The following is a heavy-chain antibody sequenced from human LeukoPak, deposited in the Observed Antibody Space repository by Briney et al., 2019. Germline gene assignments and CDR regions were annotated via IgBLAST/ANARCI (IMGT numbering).Heavy chain of an antibody. CDR1: GGTFSSYA. CDR2: IIPIFGTA. D-gene: IGHD2-8*02. CDR3: ASQLGGEEELVAYYTDV. Sequence: ASVKVSCKASGGTFSSYAISWVRQAPGQGLEWMGGIIPIFGTANYAQKFQGRVTITADESTSTAYMELSSLRSEDTAVYYCASQLGGEEELVAYYTDVWGKGTTVTVSS. J-gene: IGHJ6*03. V-gene: IGHV1-69*01.